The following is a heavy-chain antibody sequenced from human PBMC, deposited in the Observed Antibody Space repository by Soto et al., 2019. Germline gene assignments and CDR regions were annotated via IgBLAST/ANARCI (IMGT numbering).Heavy chain of an antibody. D-gene: IGHD2-21*01. CDR3: VRFVNYYYYGVDV. CDR2: ISYSGTT. CDR1: GVSVSSAGYY. J-gene: IGHJ6*02. Sequence: QVQLQESGPGLVKPSQTLSLTCTVSGVSVSSAGYYWTCIRQHPGKGLEWMVYISYSGTTYYNPSLKSRITISLDTSKSQFSLRLSSVTAADTAVYYCVRFVNYYYYGVDVWGQGTTVTVSS. V-gene: IGHV4-31*03.